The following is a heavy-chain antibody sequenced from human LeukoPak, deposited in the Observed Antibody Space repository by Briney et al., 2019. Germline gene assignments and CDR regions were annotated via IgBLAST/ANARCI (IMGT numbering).Heavy chain of an antibody. V-gene: IGHV3-23*01. CDR2: VSGSGDNT. CDR1: GFTFNNYA. CDR3: AKGGKWDVTPFDY. J-gene: IGHJ4*02. D-gene: IGHD1-26*01. Sequence: PGGSLRLSCAASGFTFNNYAMTWVRQAPGKGLEWVSVVSGSGDNTNYADSVKGRFTISRDNSKNTLYLQVNSLRAEDTAVYYCAKGGKWDVTPFDYWGQGTLVTVSS.